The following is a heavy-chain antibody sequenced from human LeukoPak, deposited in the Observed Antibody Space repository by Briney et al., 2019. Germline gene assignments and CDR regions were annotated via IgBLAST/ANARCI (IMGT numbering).Heavy chain of an antibody. CDR2: IYYSGST. V-gene: IGHV4-39*01. J-gene: IGHJ4*02. CDR1: GGSISSSSYY. CDR3: ARRIAAAASDY. D-gene: IGHD6-13*01. Sequence: PSETLSLTCTVSGGSISSSSYYWGWIRQPPGKGLEWIGSIYYSGSTYYNPSLKSRVTISVDTSKNQFSLKLSSVTAADTAVYYCARRIAAAASDYWGPRTLDTVSS.